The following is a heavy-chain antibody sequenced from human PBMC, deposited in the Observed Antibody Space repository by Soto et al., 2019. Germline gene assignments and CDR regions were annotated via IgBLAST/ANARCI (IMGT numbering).Heavy chain of an antibody. J-gene: IGHJ4*02. D-gene: IGHD2-2*01. V-gene: IGHV4-31*03. Sequence: QVQLQESGPGLVKPSQTLSLTCTVSGGSITSSGYYWSWIRQHPGEGLEWIGFTSNSGSTSYNPSIKRRVTISIDTSSNQFSLNLKSVTAADTAVYYCARGGGSTKVDYWGQGTLVTVSP. CDR2: TSNSGST. CDR1: GGSITSSGYY. CDR3: ARGGGSTKVDY.